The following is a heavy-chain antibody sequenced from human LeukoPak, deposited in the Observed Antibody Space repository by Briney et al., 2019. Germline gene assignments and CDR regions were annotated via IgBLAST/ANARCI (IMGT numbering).Heavy chain of an antibody. D-gene: IGHD2/OR15-2a*01. V-gene: IGHV1-69-2*01. CDR3: SVSMSTIDY. CDR1: AYIFIDYY. Sequence: ASVKVSCKASAYIFIDYYIHWVQQAPGKGLEWMGRVDPEDGEVIYAEKFQDRVTLSADTSTDTSYMELSSLRAEDTAVYYCSVSMSTIDYWGQGTLVTVSS. CDR2: VDPEDGEV. J-gene: IGHJ4*02.